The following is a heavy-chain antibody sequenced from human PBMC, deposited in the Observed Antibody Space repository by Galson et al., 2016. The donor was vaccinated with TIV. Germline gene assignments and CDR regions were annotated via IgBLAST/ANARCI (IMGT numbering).Heavy chain of an antibody. CDR2: ISDGGKT. Sequence: LRLSCAASGLSVSINYMTWVRQAPGKGLEWVSLISDGGKTYYPDSVKGRFTISRDNSKSTLYLQMNRLRVEDTAVYYCARDRIVDATYYYYYFGMDVWGQGTAVTVSS. V-gene: IGHV3-53*05. D-gene: IGHD1-26*01. J-gene: IGHJ6*02. CDR3: ARDRIVDATYYYYYFGMDV. CDR1: GLSVSINY.